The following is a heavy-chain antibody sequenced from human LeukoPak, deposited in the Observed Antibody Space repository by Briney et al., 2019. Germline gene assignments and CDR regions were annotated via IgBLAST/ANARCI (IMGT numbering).Heavy chain of an antibody. CDR2: INQSGIT. CDR3: ARVKGRVYDFWSGPDY. J-gene: IGHJ4*02. CDR1: GGSFNNYY. V-gene: IGHV4-34*01. Sequence: SETLSLTCGLFGGSFNNYYWSWIRQPPGKGLEWIGEINQSGITNYDPSLKSRVTISVATSKNQFSLKLSSVTAADTAVYYCARVKGRVYDFWSGPDYWGQGTLVTVSS. D-gene: IGHD3-3*01.